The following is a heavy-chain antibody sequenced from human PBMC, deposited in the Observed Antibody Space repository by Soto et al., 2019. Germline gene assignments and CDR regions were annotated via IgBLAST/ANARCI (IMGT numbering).Heavy chain of an antibody. D-gene: IGHD4-17*01. CDR3: ARDPPFSGILRGTPLMDG. J-gene: IGHJ6*02. CDR2: ISAYNGDT. CDR1: GYSFTTHG. Sequence: ASVKVSCKASGYSFTTHGISWVRRAPGHGLEWMGWISAYNGDTHYVQRFQGRLTMTTDTSTSTAYMELRSLTSDDTAVYYCARDPPFSGILRGTPLMDGWGQGTTVTVSS. V-gene: IGHV1-18*04.